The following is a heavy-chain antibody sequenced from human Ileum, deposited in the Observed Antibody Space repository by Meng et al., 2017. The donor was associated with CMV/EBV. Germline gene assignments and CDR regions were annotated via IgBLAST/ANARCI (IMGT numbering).Heavy chain of an antibody. V-gene: IGHV3-74*01. D-gene: IGHD3-3*01. CDR1: GFTFSDYW. Sequence: GGSLRLSCAASGFTFSDYWMHWVRQAPGKGLVWVSRIDYDGSSATYADSVKGRFTISRDNAKNTLYLQMNSLRAEDTAVYYCARVATLSTIPWFDPWGQGTLVTVSS. J-gene: IGHJ5*02. CDR2: IDYDGSSA. CDR3: ARVATLSTIPWFDP.